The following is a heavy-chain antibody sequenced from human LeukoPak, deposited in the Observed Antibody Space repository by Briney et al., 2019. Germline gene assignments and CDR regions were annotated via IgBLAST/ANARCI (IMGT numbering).Heavy chain of an antibody. J-gene: IGHJ4*02. V-gene: IGHV3-23*01. CDR2: ISGSGGNT. Sequence: GGSLRLSCAASGFTFSTYAMSWVRQAPGKGPEWVSAISGSGGNTYHADSVKGRFTISRDNSKNTLYLQMNSLRAEDTALYYCAKDRAYSSGWYGFDYWGQGTLVTVSS. D-gene: IGHD6-19*01. CDR1: GFTFSTYA. CDR3: AKDRAYSSGWYGFDY.